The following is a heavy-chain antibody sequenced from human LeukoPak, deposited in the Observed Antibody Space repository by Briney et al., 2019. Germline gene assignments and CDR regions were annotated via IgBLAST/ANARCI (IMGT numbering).Heavy chain of an antibody. J-gene: IGHJ4*02. V-gene: IGHV4-59*01. CDR3: ARQYYYGSGSYYDL. D-gene: IGHD3-10*01. Sequence: SGTLSLTCTVSGGSISSYYWSWIRQPPGKGLEWIGYIFYSGSTNYNPSLKSRVTISVDTSKNQFSLKLSSVTAADTAVYYCARQYYYGSGSYYDLWGQGTLVTLSA. CDR2: IFYSGST. CDR1: GGSISSYY.